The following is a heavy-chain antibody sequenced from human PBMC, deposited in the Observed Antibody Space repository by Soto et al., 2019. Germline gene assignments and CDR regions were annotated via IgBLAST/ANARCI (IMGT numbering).Heavy chain of an antibody. Sequence: EVQLLESGGGLVQPGGSLRLSCAASGFTFSTYTMSWVRQAPGRGPEWVSGVGQDGAPYYADSVKGRFTISSDNSRSSVYLEMIALRGEDTAVYYCAIDMRPDGVWDFGHWGQGTLVTVSS. CDR2: VGQDGAP. D-gene: IGHD4-17*01. CDR3: AIDMRPDGVWDFGH. J-gene: IGHJ4*02. CDR1: GFTFSTYT. V-gene: IGHV3-23*01.